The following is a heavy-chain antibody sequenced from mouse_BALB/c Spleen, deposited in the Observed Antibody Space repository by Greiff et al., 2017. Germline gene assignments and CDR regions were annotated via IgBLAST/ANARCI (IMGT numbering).Heavy chain of an antibody. J-gene: IGHJ4*01. CDR1: GYTFTSYY. Sequence: QVQLQQSGPELVKPGASVRISCKASGYTFTSYYIHWVKQRPGQGLEWIGWIYPGNVNTKYNEKFKGKATLTADKSSSTAYMQLSSLTSEDSAVYFCARWGYYGSRGAAMDYWGQGTSVTVSS. D-gene: IGHD1-1*01. V-gene: IGHV1S56*01. CDR2: IYPGNVNT. CDR3: ARWGYYGSRGAAMDY.